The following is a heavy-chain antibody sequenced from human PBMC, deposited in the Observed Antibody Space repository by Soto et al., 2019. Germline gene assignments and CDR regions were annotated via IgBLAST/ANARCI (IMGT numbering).Heavy chain of an antibody. CDR2: IYYSGST. CDR1: GGSISSSSYY. J-gene: IGHJ4*02. CDR3: ARANEGYCRSTSCYAFDY. V-gene: IGHV4-39*01. Sequence: QLQLQESGPGLVKPSETLSLTCTVSGGSISSSSYYWGWIRQPPGKGLEWIGSIYYSGSTYYNPSLKSRVTISVDTSKNQFSLKLSSVTAADTAVYYCARANEGYCRSTSCYAFDYWGQGTLVTVSS. D-gene: IGHD2-2*01.